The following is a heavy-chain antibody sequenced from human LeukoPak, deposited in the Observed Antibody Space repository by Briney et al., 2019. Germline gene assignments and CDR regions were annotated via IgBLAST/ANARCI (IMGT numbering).Heavy chain of an antibody. V-gene: IGHV3-7*04. D-gene: IGHD1-26*01. CDR2: IRQDGNEK. J-gene: IGHJ5*02. CDR3: AREAQGGATALDL. CDR1: GFTISKNW. Sequence: PGGSLTLSRAASGFTISKNWMRWVRQAPGKGREWVANIRQDGNEKFSVDSVKGRFTISRNNAKNSFYLQMTSLRAEDRAVYYCAREAQGGATALDLWGQGTLVTVSS.